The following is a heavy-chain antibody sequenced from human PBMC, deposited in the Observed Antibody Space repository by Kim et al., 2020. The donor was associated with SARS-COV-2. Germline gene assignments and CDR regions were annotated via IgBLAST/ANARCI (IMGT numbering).Heavy chain of an antibody. J-gene: IGHJ4*02. CDR3: ARGGAGDSYGKFDY. V-gene: IGHV3-74*01. Sequence: AALVKGRFTISRDNAKSTLYLQMNSLGAEDTAIYYCARGGAGDSYGKFDYWGQGTLVTVSS. D-gene: IGHD5-18*01.